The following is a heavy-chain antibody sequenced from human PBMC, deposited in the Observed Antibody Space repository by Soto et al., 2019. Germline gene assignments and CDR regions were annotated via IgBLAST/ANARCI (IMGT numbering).Heavy chain of an antibody. D-gene: IGHD2-15*01. V-gene: IGHV1-18*04. CDR1: GYTFTSYG. Sequence: QLVQSGAEVKKPGASVKVSCKASGYTFTSYGISWVRQAPGQGLEWMGWISAYNGNTNYAQSFHDRVTMTTDTSKSTAYMELRSLKSDDTAVYYCAGYCRGGSCLSPTIYYYYGMDVWGQGTTVTVSS. CDR2: ISAYNGNT. J-gene: IGHJ6*02. CDR3: AGYCRGGSCLSPTIYYYYGMDV.